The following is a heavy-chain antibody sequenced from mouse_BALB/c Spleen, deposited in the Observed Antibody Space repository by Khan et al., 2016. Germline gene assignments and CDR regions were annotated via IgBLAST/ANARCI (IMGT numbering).Heavy chain of an antibody. Sequence: EVQLQESGPGLVKPSQSLSLTCSVTGYSITSGYYWNWIRQFPGNKLEWMGYISYDGSNNYNPSLKNRISITRDTSKNKFFLKLNSVTTEDTATYYCARDGYRYDGGYYYAMDYWGQGTSVTVSS. V-gene: IGHV3-6*02. J-gene: IGHJ4*01. D-gene: IGHD2-14*01. CDR2: ISYDGSN. CDR1: GYSITSGYY. CDR3: ARDGYRYDGGYYYAMDY.